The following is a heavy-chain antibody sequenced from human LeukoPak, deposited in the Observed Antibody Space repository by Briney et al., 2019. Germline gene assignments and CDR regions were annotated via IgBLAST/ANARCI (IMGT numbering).Heavy chain of an antibody. J-gene: IGHJ4*02. D-gene: IGHD3-9*01. CDR1: GFTFSSYS. V-gene: IGHV3-30*03. CDR3: ATKWGLTGY. CDR2: MSNSGENT. Sequence: GGSLRLSCAASGFTFSSYSMQWVRQTPGKGLEWVGIMSNSGENTFYGEAVKGRFTISRDNSKNTLYLQMNSLRAEDTAVYYCATKWGLTGYWGQGTLVTVSS.